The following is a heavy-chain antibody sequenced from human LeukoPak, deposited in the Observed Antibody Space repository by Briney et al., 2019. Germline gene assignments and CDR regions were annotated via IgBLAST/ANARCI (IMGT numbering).Heavy chain of an antibody. CDR3: ASDSSSSRAAVD. V-gene: IGHV3-33*01. CDR2: IWYDGSNN. Sequence: VIWYDGSNNYYADSVKGRFTISRDNSKNTLYLQMNSLRAEDTAVYYCASDSSSSRAAVDWGQGTLVTVSS. J-gene: IGHJ4*02. D-gene: IGHD6-13*01.